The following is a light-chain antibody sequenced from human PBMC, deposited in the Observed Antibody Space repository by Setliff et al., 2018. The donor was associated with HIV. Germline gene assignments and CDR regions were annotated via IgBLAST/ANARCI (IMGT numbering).Light chain of an antibody. CDR2: DVS. CDR1: SSDVGGYNY. J-gene: IGLJ1*01. CDR3: SSYTSTSTLFV. V-gene: IGLV2-14*03. Sequence: QSALTQPASVSRSPGQSITISCTGTSSDVGGYNYVSWYQQHPGKAPKLRIYDVSNRPSGVSNRFSGSKSGNTASLTISGLQAEDEADYYCSSYTSTSTLFVFGTGTKVTV.